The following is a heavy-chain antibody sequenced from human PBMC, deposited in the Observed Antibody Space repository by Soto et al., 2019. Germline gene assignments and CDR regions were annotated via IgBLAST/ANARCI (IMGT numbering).Heavy chain of an antibody. V-gene: IGHV4-59*01. CDR3: ATHLTIFGVVVDY. J-gene: IGHJ4*02. D-gene: IGHD3-3*01. CDR2: ISYSGST. CDR1: GGSISTYY. Sequence: PSATLSLTCTVSGGSISTYYWTWIRQPPGKGLEWIGYISYSGSTNYNPSLKSRLTISLNTSKKHFSLKLSSVTAADTAVYYCATHLTIFGVVVDYWGQGTLVTVSS.